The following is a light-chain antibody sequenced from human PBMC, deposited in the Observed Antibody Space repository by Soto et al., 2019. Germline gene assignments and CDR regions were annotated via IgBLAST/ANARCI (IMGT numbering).Light chain of an antibody. CDR1: SIAIGIYKY. V-gene: IGLV2-14*01. CDR2: EVT. CDR3: SSYTASSTRV. Sequence: QSVLTPPASVSGYPGQSIDISCTGSSIAIGIYKYVSWYQQHPGKVPNIIIYEVTNRPSVVSNSFSGSKSGNTASLTISVLQAEDEADYYCSSYTASSTRVFGPGTKVTVL. J-gene: IGLJ1*01.